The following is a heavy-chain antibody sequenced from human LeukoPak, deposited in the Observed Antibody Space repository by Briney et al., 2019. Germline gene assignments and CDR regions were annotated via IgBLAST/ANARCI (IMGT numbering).Heavy chain of an antibody. CDR3: ARDSCSSTSCYSHYYYYYMDV. Sequence: SETLSLTCTVSGGSISSYYWSWIRQPAGKGLEWIGRIYTSGSTNYNPSPKSRVTMSVDTSKNQFSLKLSSVTAADTAVYYCARDSCSSTSCYSHYYYYYMDVWGKGTTVTVSS. CDR2: IYTSGST. D-gene: IGHD2-2*01. CDR1: GGSISSYY. V-gene: IGHV4-4*07. J-gene: IGHJ6*03.